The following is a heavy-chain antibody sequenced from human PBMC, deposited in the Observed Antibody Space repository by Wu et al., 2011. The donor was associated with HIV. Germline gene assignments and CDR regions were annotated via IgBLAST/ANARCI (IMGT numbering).Heavy chain of an antibody. CDR3: ARDPVDFWSGYYSYYYMDV. D-gene: IGHD3-3*01. CDR2: ISSSGSTI. V-gene: IGHV3-11*04. Sequence: VSYISSSGSTIYYADSVKGRFTISRDNAKNSLYLQMNSLRAEDTAVYYCARDPVDFWSGYYSYYYMDVWGKGTTVTVSS. J-gene: IGHJ6*03.